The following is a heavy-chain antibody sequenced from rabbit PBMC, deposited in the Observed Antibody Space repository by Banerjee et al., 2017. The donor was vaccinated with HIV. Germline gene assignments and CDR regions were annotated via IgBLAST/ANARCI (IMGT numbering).Heavy chain of an antibody. CDR3: ARSDDGYAGDYWYFKL. CDR1: GFTISSYYY. V-gene: IGHV1S43*01. J-gene: IGHJ4*01. CDR2: IYAGSGGTT. Sequence: QEQLVESGGDLVKPEGSLTLTCTASGFTISSYYYMCWVRQAPGKGLEWIACIYAGSGGTTYYARWTKGRFTISRSTSLNTVDLKMTSLTAADTASYFCARSDDGYAGDYWYFKLWGPGTLVTVS. D-gene: IGHD6-1*01.